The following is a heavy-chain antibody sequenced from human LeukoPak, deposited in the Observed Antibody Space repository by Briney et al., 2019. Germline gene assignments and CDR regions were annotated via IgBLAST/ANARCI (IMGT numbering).Heavy chain of an antibody. V-gene: IGHV3-23*01. CDR3: AKFGHTSMIMGYFDY. J-gene: IGHJ4*02. Sequence: PGGSLRLSCAASGFTFSSYAMSWVRQAPGKGLEWVSVMSAGGGTTYYADSVKGRFTISRDNSKNTLYLQMNSLRAEDTAVYYCAKFGHTSMIMGYFDYWGQGTLVTVSS. D-gene: IGHD3-16*01. CDR1: GFTFSSYA. CDR2: MSAGGGTT.